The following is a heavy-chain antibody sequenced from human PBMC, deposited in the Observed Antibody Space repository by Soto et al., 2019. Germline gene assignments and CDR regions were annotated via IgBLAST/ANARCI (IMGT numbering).Heavy chain of an antibody. CDR2: ISYDGSNK. CDR1: GFTFSSYG. CDR3: AKNRGDFWSGSSDY. J-gene: IGHJ4*02. V-gene: IGHV3-30*18. Sequence: QVQLVESGGGVVQPGRSLRLSCAASGFTFSSYGMHWVRQAPGKGLEWVAVISYDGSNKYYADSVKGRFTISRDNSKNTLYLQMNSLRAEDTAVYYCAKNRGDFWSGSSDYWGQGTLVTVSS. D-gene: IGHD3-3*01.